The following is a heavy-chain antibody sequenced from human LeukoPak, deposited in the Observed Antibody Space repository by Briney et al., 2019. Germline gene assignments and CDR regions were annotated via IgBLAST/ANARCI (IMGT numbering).Heavy chain of an antibody. J-gene: IGHJ6*02. D-gene: IGHD3-3*01. CDR1: GFTVSSNY. CDR2: IYSGGST. V-gene: IGHV3-53*04. CDR3: ARVSGYDFWSGYWHYYYGMDV. Sequence: GGSLRLSCAASGFTVSSNYMSWVRQAPGKGLEWVSVIYSGGSTYYADSVKGRFTISRHNSKNTLYLQMNSLRAEDTAVYYCARVSGYDFWSGYWHYYYGMDVWGQGTTVTDSS.